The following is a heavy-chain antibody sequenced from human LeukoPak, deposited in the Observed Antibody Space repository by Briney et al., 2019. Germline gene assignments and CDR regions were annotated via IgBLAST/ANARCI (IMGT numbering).Heavy chain of an antibody. J-gene: IGHJ4*02. CDR2: ISGSGGST. D-gene: IGHD4-11*01. CDR3: AKVQVYSNYKDVLSELDY. CDR1: GFTFSSYA. Sequence: PGGSLRLSCAASGFTFSSYAMSWVRQAPWKGLEWVSAISGSGGSTYYADSVKGRFTISRDNSKNTLYLQMNSLRAEDTAVYYCAKVQVYSNYKDVLSELDYWGQGTLVTVSS. V-gene: IGHV3-23*01.